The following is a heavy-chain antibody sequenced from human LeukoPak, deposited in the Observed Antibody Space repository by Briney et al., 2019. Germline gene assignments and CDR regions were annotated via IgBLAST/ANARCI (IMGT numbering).Heavy chain of an antibody. CDR1: GFTFSSYA. J-gene: IGHJ5*02. CDR2: IVGSGGST. D-gene: IGHD2-2*01. Sequence: GGSLRLSCAAPGFTFSSYAMSWVRQAPGKGLEWVSAIVGSGGSTSYADSVKGRFTVSRDNSKNTLYLQMNSLRAEDTAVYYCARAYCNNTSWSFGWWFDPWGQGTLVTVSS. V-gene: IGHV3-23*01. CDR3: ARAYCNNTSWSFGWWFDP.